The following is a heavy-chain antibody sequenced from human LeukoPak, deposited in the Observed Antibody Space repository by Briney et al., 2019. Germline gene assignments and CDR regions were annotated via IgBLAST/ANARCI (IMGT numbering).Heavy chain of an antibody. Sequence: SETLSLTCAVYGGSFSGYYWSWIRQPPGKGLEWIGEINHSGSTNYNPSLKSRVTISVDTSKNQFSLKLSSVTAADTAVYYCARELSSSSGYFNYWGQGTLVTVSS. CDR2: INHSGST. J-gene: IGHJ4*02. V-gene: IGHV4-34*01. D-gene: IGHD3-22*01. CDR1: GGSFSGYY. CDR3: ARELSSSSGYFNY.